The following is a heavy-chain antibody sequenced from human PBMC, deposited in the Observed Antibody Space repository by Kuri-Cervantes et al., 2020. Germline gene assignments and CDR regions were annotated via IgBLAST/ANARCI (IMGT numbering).Heavy chain of an antibody. CDR1: GGSISRSSYN. CDR2: IYYSGST. Sequence: GSLRLSCTVSGGSISRSSYNWGWIRQPPGKGLEWIGSIYYSGSTYYNPSLKSRVTTSVDTSKNQFSLKLSSVTAADTAMYFCARDKGYSSGWYFDYWGQGTLVTVSS. CDR3: ARDKGYSSGWYFDY. D-gene: IGHD6-19*01. J-gene: IGHJ4*02. V-gene: IGHV4-39*07.